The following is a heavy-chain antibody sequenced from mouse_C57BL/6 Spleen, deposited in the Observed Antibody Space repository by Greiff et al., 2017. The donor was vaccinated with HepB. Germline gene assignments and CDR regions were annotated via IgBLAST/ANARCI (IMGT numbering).Heavy chain of an antibody. CDR3: ARGRGRSDY. V-gene: IGHV5-4*01. CDR2: ISDGGSYT. Sequence: EVQRVESGGGLVKPGGSLKLSCAASGFTFSSYAMSWVRQTPEKRLEWVATISDGGSYTYYPDNVKGRFTISRDNAKNNLYLQMSHLKSEDTAMYYCARGRGRSDYWGQGTTLTVSS. J-gene: IGHJ2*01. CDR1: GFTFSSYA.